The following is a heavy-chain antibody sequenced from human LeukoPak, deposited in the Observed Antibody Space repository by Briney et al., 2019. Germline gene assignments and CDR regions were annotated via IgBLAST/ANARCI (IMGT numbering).Heavy chain of an antibody. D-gene: IGHD3-10*01. CDR3: ARFRDYKEAFDI. J-gene: IGHJ3*02. V-gene: IGHV4-61*09. Sequence: SETLSLTCTVSGGSISSGSYYWSWIRQPAGEGLEWIGQIYTSGSTNYNPSLKSRVTISVDTSKNQFSLKLSSVTAADTAVYYCARFRDYKEAFDIWGQGTMVTVSS. CDR2: IYTSGST. CDR1: GGSISSGSYY.